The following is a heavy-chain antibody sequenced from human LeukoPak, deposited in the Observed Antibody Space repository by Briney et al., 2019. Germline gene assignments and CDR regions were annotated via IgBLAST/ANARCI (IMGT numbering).Heavy chain of an antibody. CDR1: GYTFTGYY. CDR2: INPNSGGT. V-gene: IGHV1-2*02. D-gene: IGHD2-21*02. Sequence: ASVKVSCKASGYTFTGYYMHWVRQAPGQGLEWMGWINPNSGGTNYAQKFQGRVTTTRDTSISTAYMELSRLRSDDTAVYYCARVVVTARSYYFDYWGQGTLVTVSS. J-gene: IGHJ4*02. CDR3: ARVVVTARSYYFDY.